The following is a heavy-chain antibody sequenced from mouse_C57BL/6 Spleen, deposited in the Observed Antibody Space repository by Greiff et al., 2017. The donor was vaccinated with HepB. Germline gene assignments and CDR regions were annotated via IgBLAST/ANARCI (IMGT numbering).Heavy chain of an antibody. J-gene: IGHJ2*01. V-gene: IGHV5-4*01. CDR2: ISDGGSYT. CDR3: AREGSYGSSSLYFDY. Sequence: EVQGVESGGGLVKPGGSLKLSCAASGFTFSSYAMSWVRQTPEKRLEWVATISDGGSYTYYPDNVKGRFTISRDNAKNNLYLQMSHLKSEDTAMYYCAREGSYGSSSLYFDYWGQGTTLTVSS. CDR1: GFTFSSYA. D-gene: IGHD1-1*01.